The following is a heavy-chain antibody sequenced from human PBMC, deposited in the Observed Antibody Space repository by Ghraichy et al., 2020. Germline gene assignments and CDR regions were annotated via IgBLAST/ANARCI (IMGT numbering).Heavy chain of an antibody. CDR3: ARGSGSSGWDY. CDR1: GGTFSSYT. CDR2: IIPILGIA. Sequence: SVKVSCKASGGTFSSYTISWVRQAPGQGLEWMGRIIPILGIANYAQKFQGRVTITADKSTSTAYMELSSLRSEDTAVYYCARGSGSSGWDYWGQGTLVTVSS. D-gene: IGHD6-19*01. V-gene: IGHV1-69*02. J-gene: IGHJ4*02.